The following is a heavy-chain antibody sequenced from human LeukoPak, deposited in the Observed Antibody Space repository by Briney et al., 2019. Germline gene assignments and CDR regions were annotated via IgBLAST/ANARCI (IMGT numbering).Heavy chain of an antibody. V-gene: IGHV3-30-3*01. D-gene: IGHD1-26*01. CDR1: GFTLSDYW. J-gene: IGHJ4*02. CDR2: ISYDGSNK. Sequence: PGGSLRLSCAASGFTLSDYWMSWVRQAPGKGLEWVAVISYDGSNKYYADSVKGRFTISRDNSKNTLYLQMNSLRAEDTAVYYCARDRTEWELHPPSLDYWGQGTLVTVSS. CDR3: ARDRTEWELHPPSLDY.